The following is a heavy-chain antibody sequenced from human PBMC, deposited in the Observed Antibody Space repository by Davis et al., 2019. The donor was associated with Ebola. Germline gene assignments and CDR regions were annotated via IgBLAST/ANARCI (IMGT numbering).Heavy chain of an antibody. CDR3: ARNLMRIVGPGPFEY. CDR2: ISTNTGNP. Sequence: ASVKVSCKASGYKLTSYAMNWVRQAPGQGLEWMGWISTNTGNPTYAQGFTGRFVFSLDTSVSTAYVQISDLKAEDTAVYYCARNLMRIVGPGPFEYWGQGSLVTVSS. CDR1: GYKLTSYA. V-gene: IGHV7-4-1*02. J-gene: IGHJ4*02. D-gene: IGHD2-8*01.